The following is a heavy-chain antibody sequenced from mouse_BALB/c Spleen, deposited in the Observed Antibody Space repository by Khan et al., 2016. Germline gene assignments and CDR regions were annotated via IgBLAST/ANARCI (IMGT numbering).Heavy chain of an antibody. Sequence: QIQLVQSGPELKKPGETVKISCKASGYTFTDYSMHWVKQAPEKGLKWMGWINTETGEPTYADDLKGRFAFSLETSANTAYLQINNLKNEDTATXFCAGRYYAMGSWGQGTSVTVSS. V-gene: IGHV9-2-1*01. J-gene: IGHJ4*01. CDR1: GYTFTDYS. CDR2: INTETGEP. CDR3: AGRYYAMGS.